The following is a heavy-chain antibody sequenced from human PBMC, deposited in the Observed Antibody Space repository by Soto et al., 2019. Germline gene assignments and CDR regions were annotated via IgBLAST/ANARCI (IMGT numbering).Heavy chain of an antibody. CDR1: GFTFSSYG. D-gene: IGHD3-9*01. CDR2: ISYDGSNK. Sequence: PGGSLRLSCAASGFTFSSYGMHWVRQDPGKGLEWVAVISYDGSNKYYADSVKGRFTISRDNSKNTLYLQMNSLRAEDTAVYYCAKDRHYDILTGNKFDYWGQGTLVTVSS. J-gene: IGHJ4*02. CDR3: AKDRHYDILTGNKFDY. V-gene: IGHV3-30*18.